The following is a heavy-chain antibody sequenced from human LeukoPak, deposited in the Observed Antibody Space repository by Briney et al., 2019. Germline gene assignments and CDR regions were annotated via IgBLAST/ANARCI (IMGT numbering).Heavy chain of an antibody. CDR2: INHSGST. Sequence: SETLSLTYAVYGGSFSGYYWSWIRQPPGKGLEWIGEINHSGSTNYNPSLKSRVTISVDTSKNQFSLKLSSVTAANTAVYYCAVTYYDILTGYQDLDYWGQGTLVTVSS. V-gene: IGHV4-34*01. J-gene: IGHJ4*02. CDR1: GGSFSGYY. CDR3: AVTYYDILTGYQDLDY. D-gene: IGHD3-9*01.